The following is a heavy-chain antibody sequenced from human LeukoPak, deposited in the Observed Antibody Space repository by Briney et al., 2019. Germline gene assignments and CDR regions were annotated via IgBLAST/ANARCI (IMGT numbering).Heavy chain of an antibody. Sequence: SGTLSLTCAVSGGSISSSNWWSWVRQPPGKGLEWIGEIYHSGSTNYNPSLKSRVTTSVDTSKNQFSLKLSSVTAADTAVYYCATFIAAAGTDWFDPWGQGTLVTVSS. J-gene: IGHJ5*02. D-gene: IGHD6-13*01. CDR1: GGSISSSNW. CDR2: IYHSGST. V-gene: IGHV4-4*02. CDR3: ATFIAAAGTDWFDP.